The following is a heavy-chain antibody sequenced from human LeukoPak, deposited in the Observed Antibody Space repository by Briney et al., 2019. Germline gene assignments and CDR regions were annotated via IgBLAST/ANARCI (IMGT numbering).Heavy chain of an antibody. D-gene: IGHD3-10*01. Sequence: GGSLRLSCAASGSTFSNAWMSWVRQAPGKGLEWVGRIKSKTDGGTTDYAAPVKGRFTISRDDSKNTLYLQMNSLKTEDTAVYYCTTQYYYGSGGDYWGQGTLVTVSS. J-gene: IGHJ4*02. CDR1: GSTFSNAW. V-gene: IGHV3-15*01. CDR3: TTQYYYGSGGDY. CDR2: IKSKTDGGTT.